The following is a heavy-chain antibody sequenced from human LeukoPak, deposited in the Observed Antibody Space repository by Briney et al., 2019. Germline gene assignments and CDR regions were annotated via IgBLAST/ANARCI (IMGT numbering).Heavy chain of an antibody. J-gene: IGHJ4*02. CDR2: ISGSGSST. V-gene: IGHV3-23*01. Sequence: GGSLRLSCAASGFTFSSYAMTWVRQAPGKGLEWVSSISGSGSSTYYADSVKGRFTISRDNSNNTLYLQMHSLRAEDTALYFCAKLALKESRDIVVVAATHADYWGQGTLVTVSS. CDR3: AKLALKESRDIVVVAATHADY. CDR1: GFTFSSYA. D-gene: IGHD2-21*02.